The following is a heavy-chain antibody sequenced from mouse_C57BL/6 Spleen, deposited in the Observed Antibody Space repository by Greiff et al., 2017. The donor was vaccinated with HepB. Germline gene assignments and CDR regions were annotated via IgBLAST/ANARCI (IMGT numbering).Heavy chain of an antibody. J-gene: IGHJ1*03. V-gene: IGHV14-1*01. CDR1: GFNIKDYY. Sequence: EVQLQQSGAELVRPGASVKLSCTASGFNIKDYYMHWVKQRPEQGLEWIGRIDPEDGDTEYAPKFHGKATMTADTSSNTAYLQLSSLTSEDTAVYYCTTSTGVAHWYFDVWGTGTTVTVSS. D-gene: IGHD1-1*01. CDR2: IDPEDGDT. CDR3: TTSTGVAHWYFDV.